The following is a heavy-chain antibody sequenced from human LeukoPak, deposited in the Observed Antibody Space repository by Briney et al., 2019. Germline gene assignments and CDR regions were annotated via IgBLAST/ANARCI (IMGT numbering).Heavy chain of an antibody. Sequence: SETLSLTCAVHGVSFSSYYWTWIRQPPGKGLEWIGEIYHSGSTNYNPSLKSRVTISVDTSENQFSLKLTSVTAADTTVYYCVRGARYYFDYWGQGTLVTVSS. V-gene: IGHV4-34*01. CDR2: IYHSGST. CDR1: GVSFSSYY. J-gene: IGHJ4*02. CDR3: VRGARYYFDY.